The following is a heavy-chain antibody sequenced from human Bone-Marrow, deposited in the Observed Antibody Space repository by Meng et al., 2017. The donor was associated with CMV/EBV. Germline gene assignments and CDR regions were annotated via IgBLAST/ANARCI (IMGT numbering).Heavy chain of an antibody. V-gene: IGHV4-34*01. CDR1: GGSISSYY. CDR2: INHSGST. Sequence: SETLSLTCTVSGGSISSYYWSWIRQPPGKGLEWIGEINHSGSTNYNPSLKSRVTISVDTSKNQFSLKLSSVTAADTAVYYCARVGLYCSSTSCYRGWFDPWGQGTLVTVSS. D-gene: IGHD2-2*01. CDR3: ARVGLYCSSTSCYRGWFDP. J-gene: IGHJ5*02.